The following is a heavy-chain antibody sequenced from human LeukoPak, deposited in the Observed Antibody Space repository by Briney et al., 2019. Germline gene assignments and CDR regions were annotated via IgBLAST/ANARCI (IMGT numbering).Heavy chain of an antibody. CDR2: ISYDGSNK. Sequence: PGRSLRLSCAASGFTFSSYAMHWVRQAPGKGLEWVAVISYDGSNKYYADSVKGRFTISRDNSKNTLYLQMNSLRAEDTAVYYCARVAGSVSYFGAYYFDYWGQGTLVTVSS. D-gene: IGHD1-26*01. CDR3: ARVAGSVSYFGAYYFDY. J-gene: IGHJ4*02. V-gene: IGHV3-30-3*01. CDR1: GFTFSSYA.